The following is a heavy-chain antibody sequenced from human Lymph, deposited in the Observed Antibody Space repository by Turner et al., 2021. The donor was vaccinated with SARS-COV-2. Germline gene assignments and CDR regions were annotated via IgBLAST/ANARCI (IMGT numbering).Heavy chain of an antibody. CDR2: ISGDGGST. V-gene: IGHV3-43*02. J-gene: IGHJ4*02. D-gene: IGHD5-12*01. CDR3: AKEGLSGRRLQFVPYFAY. CDR1: GFPFDDYA. Sequence: EVQLVESGGGVVQPGGSLRLSCAASGFPFDDYAMHWVRQAPGKGLEWVSPISGDGGSTYYADSVKGRFTISRDDSKNSLYLQINSLRTEDTALYYCAKEGLSGRRLQFVPYFAYWGQGTLVSVSS.